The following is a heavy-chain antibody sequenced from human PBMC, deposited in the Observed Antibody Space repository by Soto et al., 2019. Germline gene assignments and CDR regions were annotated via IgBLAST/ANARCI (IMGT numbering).Heavy chain of an antibody. Sequence: QVQLVQSGAEVKKPGSSVKVSCKASGGTFSSYAISWVRQAPGQGLEWMGGIITIFGTANYAQKFQGRVTITADESTSRAYMELSSLRSEDTAVYYCAGTVEMDTITRFDPWCQGTLVTVSS. J-gene: IGHJ5*02. CDR3: AGTVEMDTITRFDP. D-gene: IGHD5-18*01. CDR2: IITIFGTA. CDR1: GGTFSSYA. V-gene: IGHV1-69*01.